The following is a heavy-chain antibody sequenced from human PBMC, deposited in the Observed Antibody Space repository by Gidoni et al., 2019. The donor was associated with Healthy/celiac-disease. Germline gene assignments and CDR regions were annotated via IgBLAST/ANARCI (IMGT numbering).Heavy chain of an antibody. Sequence: QLQLQESGPGLVKPSETLSLTCTVSGGSLSSSSYYWGWIRKPPGKVLDWIGSIYYSGSTYDNPSLKSRVTISVDTSNNQFSLKLSSVTAADTAVYYCARRGMECGGDCGYYLDYWGQGTLVTVSS. CDR2: IYYSGST. V-gene: IGHV4-39*01. D-gene: IGHD2-21*02. J-gene: IGHJ4*02. CDR3: ARRGMECGGDCGYYLDY. CDR1: GGSLSSSSYY.